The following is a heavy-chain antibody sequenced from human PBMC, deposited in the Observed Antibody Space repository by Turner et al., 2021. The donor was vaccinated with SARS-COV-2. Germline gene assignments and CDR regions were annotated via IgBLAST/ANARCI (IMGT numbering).Heavy chain of an antibody. J-gene: IGHJ4*02. CDR1: RYPFTGYY. CDR2: SNPNSGGT. V-gene: IGHV1-2*02. D-gene: IGHD3-3*01. CDR3: ARGPAVFGVVIMGY. Sequence: QVQLVQSGAAVKKPGASVKVSCKASRYPFTGYYMHWVRQAPGQVLEWMGWSNPNSGGTNDAQKFQGRVTMTRDTSISTVYMELSRLRSDDTAVYYCARGPAVFGVVIMGYWGQGTLVTVSS.